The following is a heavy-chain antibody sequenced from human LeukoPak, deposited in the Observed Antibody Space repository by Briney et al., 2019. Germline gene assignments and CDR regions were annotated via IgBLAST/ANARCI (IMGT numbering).Heavy chain of an antibody. CDR2: VSASGGHT. CDR3: AKMSDSWTGYYDNWFDS. CDR1: GFTFSSYA. D-gene: IGHD3/OR15-3a*01. Sequence: QSGGSLRLSCAASGFTFSSYAMTWVRQAPGKGLEWVSTVSASGGHTYYADSVKGRFSISRDNSKNTLYLRLNSLKADDTAVYHCAKMSDSWTGYYDNWFDSWGKGTLVTVSS. J-gene: IGHJ5*01. V-gene: IGHV3-23*01.